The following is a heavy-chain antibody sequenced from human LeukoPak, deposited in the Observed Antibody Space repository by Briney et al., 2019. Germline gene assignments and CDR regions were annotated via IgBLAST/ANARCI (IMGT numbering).Heavy chain of an antibody. J-gene: IGHJ4*02. CDR3: TTEGDCSGGSCYVAEAGFDY. CDR2: INSKTDGGTT. V-gene: IGHV3-15*01. Sequence: GGSLRLSCAASGFTFSNAWMSWLRQAPGKGLEWVGRINSKTDGGTTDYAAPVKRRFTISRDDSKNTLYLQMNSLKTEDTAVYYCTTEGDCSGGSCYVAEAGFDYWGQGTLVTVSS. D-gene: IGHD2-15*01. CDR1: GFTFSNAW.